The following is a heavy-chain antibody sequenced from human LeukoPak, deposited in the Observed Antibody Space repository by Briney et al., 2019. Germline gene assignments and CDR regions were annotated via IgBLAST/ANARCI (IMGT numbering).Heavy chain of an antibody. CDR3: AKAANYDILTGYYLDY. CDR1: GFTFSSYE. D-gene: IGHD3-9*01. V-gene: IGHV3-23*01. J-gene: IGHJ4*02. Sequence: GGSLRLSCAASGFTFSSYEMNWVRQAPGKGLEWVSAITGGGDTTYYADSVKGRFTISRDNSKNTLYLQMNNLRAEDTAIYYCAKAANYDILTGYYLDYWGQGTLVTVSS. CDR2: ITGGGDTT.